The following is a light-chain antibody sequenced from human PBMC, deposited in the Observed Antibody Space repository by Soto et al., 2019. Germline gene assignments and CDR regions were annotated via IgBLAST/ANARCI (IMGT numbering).Light chain of an antibody. CDR1: SSNIGAGKY. J-gene: IGLJ3*02. CDR3: QSYDRGLSASV. V-gene: IGLV1-40*01. CDR2: GDT. Sequence: QPVLTQPPSVSGAPGQRVTISCTGSSSNIGAGKYVHWYQQLPGRAPKLLIYGDTNRPSGVPDRFSASKSGTSASLAITGLQAEDEADYHCQSYDRGLSASVFGGGTKVTVL.